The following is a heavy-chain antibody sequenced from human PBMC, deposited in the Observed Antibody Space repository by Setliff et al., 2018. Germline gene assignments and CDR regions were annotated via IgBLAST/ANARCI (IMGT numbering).Heavy chain of an antibody. CDR2: IYKGGST. Sequence: KPSETLSLTCAVSANTLSTSYYWGCVRQPPGKVLEWIWDIYKGGSTYYNPSLRSRVSMSLDTSKRQVSLNLNSVTAADRGVYYCATRTFAVIPHSGLGLDYFYGMDGGGRETTVTVSS. V-gene: IGHV4-28*01. CDR3: ATRTFAVIPHSGLGLDYFYGMDG. J-gene: IGHJ6*02. D-gene: IGHD2-21*01. CDR1: ANTLSTSYY.